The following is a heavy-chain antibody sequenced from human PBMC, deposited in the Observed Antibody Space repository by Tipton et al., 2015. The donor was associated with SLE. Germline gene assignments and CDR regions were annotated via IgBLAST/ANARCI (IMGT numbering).Heavy chain of an antibody. CDR2: ISAYNGNT. J-gene: IGHJ6*02. CDR3: ARDRLTIFGVVTLYGMDV. Sequence: QSGAEVKKPGASVKVSCKASGYTFTSYGISWVRQAPGQGLEWMGWISAYNGNTNYAQKLQGRVTMTTDTSTSTAYMELRSLRSDDPAVYYCARDRLTIFGVVTLYGMDVWGQGTTVTVSS. CDR1: GYTFTSYG. V-gene: IGHV1-18*01. D-gene: IGHD3-3*01.